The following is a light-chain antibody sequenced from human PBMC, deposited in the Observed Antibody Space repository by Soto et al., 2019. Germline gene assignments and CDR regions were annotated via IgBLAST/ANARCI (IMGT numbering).Light chain of an antibody. J-gene: IGLJ3*02. CDR1: SSDVGGYNY. CDR2: DVT. CDR3: TSDTTRSPYFV. V-gene: IGLV2-14*03. Sequence: QSALTQPASVSGSPGQSITISCTGTSSDVGGYNYVSWYQHHPGKAPKLMIYDVTNRPSGVSNRFSGSKSGNTASLTISGLQAENEADDYCTSDTTRSPYFVLGGGTKLTVL.